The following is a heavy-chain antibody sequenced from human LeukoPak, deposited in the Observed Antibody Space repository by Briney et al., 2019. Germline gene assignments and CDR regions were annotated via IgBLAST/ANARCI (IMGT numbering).Heavy chain of an antibody. J-gene: IGHJ6*02. V-gene: IGHV3-21*01. CDR3: ARVFGAIRYYGMDV. Sequence: GGSLRLSCAASGFTFSSYSMNWVRQAPGKGLEWVSSISSSSSYIYYADSVKGRFTISRDNAKNSLYLQMNSLRAEDTAVYYCARVFGAIRYYGMDVGGQGTTVTVSS. D-gene: IGHD1-20*01. CDR1: GFTFSSYS. CDR2: ISSSSSYI.